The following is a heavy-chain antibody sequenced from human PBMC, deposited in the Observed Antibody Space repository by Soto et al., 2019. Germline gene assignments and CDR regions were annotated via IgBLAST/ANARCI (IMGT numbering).Heavy chain of an antibody. CDR3: ARDSHAAAGTPFFDY. D-gene: IGHD6-13*01. J-gene: IGHJ4*02. CDR2: IIPIFGTA. V-gene: IGHV1-69*12. CDR1: GGTFSSYA. Sequence: QVQLVQSGAEVKKPGSSVKVSCKASGGTFSSYAISWVRQAPGQGLEWMGGIIPIFGTANYAQKFQGRVTIPADESTSTAYMELSRLISEDTAVYYCARDSHAAAGTPFFDYWGQGTLVTVSS.